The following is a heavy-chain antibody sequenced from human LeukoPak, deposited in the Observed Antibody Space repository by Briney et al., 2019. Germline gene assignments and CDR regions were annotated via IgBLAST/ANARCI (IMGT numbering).Heavy chain of an antibody. Sequence: GGSLRLSCAASGFTFSSYGMHWVRQAPGKGLEWVAVIWYDGSNKYYADSVKGRFTISRDNSKNTLYLQMNSLRAEDTAAYYCARYGLGATIAFDIWGQGTMVTVSS. J-gene: IGHJ3*02. V-gene: IGHV3-33*01. CDR1: GFTFSSYG. CDR2: IWYDGSNK. CDR3: ARYGLGATIAFDI. D-gene: IGHD1-26*01.